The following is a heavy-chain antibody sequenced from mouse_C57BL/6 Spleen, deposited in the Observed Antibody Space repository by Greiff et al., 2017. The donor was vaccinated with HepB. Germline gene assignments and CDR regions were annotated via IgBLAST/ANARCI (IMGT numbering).Heavy chain of an antibody. J-gene: IGHJ4*01. Sequence: EVQLQQSGPELVKPGASVKISCKASGYTFTDYYMNWVKQSHGKSLEWIGDINPNNGGTSYNQKFKGKATLTVDKSSSTAYMELRSLTSEDSAVYYCARTSYYGGSYAMDYWGQGTSVTVSS. V-gene: IGHV1-26*01. CDR3: ARTSYYGGSYAMDY. CDR2: INPNNGGT. D-gene: IGHD1-1*01. CDR1: GYTFTDYY.